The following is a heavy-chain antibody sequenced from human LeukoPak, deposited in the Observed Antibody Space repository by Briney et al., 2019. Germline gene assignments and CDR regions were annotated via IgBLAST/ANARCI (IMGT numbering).Heavy chain of an antibody. V-gene: IGHV1-18*01. J-gene: IGHJ4*02. CDR2: ISAYNGNT. CDR1: GYTFISYG. CDR3: ARARGCSSISCAAYFDY. D-gene: IGHD2-2*01. Sequence: ASVKVSCKASGYTFISYGISWVRQAPGQGLEWMGWISAYNGNTNYAQKLQGRVTMTTDTSTSTAYMELRSLRSDDTAVYYCARARGCSSISCAAYFDYWGQGTLVTVSS.